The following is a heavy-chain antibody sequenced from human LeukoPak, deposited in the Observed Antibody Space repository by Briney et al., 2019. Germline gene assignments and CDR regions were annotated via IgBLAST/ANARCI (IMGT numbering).Heavy chain of an antibody. Sequence: GGSLRLSCVASGFTFSIHTMSWVRQAPGKGLEWVSLVSGGVPSTYYADSVKGRFTISRDNSKNTLYLQMNSLRAEDTAVYCCAKDHSAHGPYYGMDVWGQGTTVTVSS. CDR1: GFTFSIHT. CDR2: VSGGVPST. J-gene: IGHJ6*02. D-gene: IGHD3-10*01. V-gene: IGHV3-23*01. CDR3: AKDHSAHGPYYGMDV.